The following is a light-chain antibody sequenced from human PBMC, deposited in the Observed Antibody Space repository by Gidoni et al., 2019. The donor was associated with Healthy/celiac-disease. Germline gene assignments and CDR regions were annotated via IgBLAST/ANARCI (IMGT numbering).Light chain of an antibody. V-gene: IGKV1-6*01. Sequence: AIQMTQSPSSLSTSVGDRVTITCRASQGIRNDLGWYQQKPGKAPKLLIYAASSLQSGVPSRFSGSGSGTDFTLTISSLEPEDFATYYCLQDYNYPRTFGGGTKVEIK. CDR2: AAS. CDR3: LQDYNYPRT. J-gene: IGKJ4*01. CDR1: QGIRND.